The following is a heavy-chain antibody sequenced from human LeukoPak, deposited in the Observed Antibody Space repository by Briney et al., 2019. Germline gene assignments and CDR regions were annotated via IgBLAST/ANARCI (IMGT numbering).Heavy chain of an antibody. V-gene: IGHV1-18*01. D-gene: IGHD2-15*01. Sequence: ASVKVSCKASGYTFTSYGISWVRQAPGQGLEWMGWISAYNGNTNYAQKLQGRVTMTTDTSTSTAYMELRSLRSEDTAVYYCARAGRYCSGGSCYFLDWGQGTLVTVSS. CDR2: ISAYNGNT. J-gene: IGHJ4*02. CDR3: ARAGRYCSGGSCYFLD. CDR1: GYTFTSYG.